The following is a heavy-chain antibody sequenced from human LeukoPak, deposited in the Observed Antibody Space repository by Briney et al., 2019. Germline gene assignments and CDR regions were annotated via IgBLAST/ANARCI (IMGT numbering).Heavy chain of an antibody. Sequence: PSETLSLTCTVSGDSISSYYWSWIRQPAGKGLEWIGRMYTSGTTNYNPSLKSRVTISVDTSKNQFSLRLSSVTAADTAVYYCARPTSRYYNYYGMDVWGQGTTVTVSS. CDR1: GDSISSYY. CDR3: ARPTSRYYNYYGMDV. CDR2: MYTSGTT. J-gene: IGHJ6*02. D-gene: IGHD6-13*01. V-gene: IGHV4-4*07.